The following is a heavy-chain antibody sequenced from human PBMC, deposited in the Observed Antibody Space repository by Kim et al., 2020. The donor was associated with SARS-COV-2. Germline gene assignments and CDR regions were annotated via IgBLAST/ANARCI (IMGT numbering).Heavy chain of an antibody. CDR3: ARMEISGWFNFDV. V-gene: IGHV4-38-2*02. D-gene: IGHD6-13*01. J-gene: IGHJ3*01. CDR2: ISHTGNT. CDR1: GSSIGIGYY. Sequence: SETLSLTCTVSGSSIGIGYYWAWIRQPPGRGLEWIGSISHTGNTYSNPSLRGRISISVDTSKRQFSLNVTPVTAADTAVYSCARMEISGWFNFDVWGLGT.